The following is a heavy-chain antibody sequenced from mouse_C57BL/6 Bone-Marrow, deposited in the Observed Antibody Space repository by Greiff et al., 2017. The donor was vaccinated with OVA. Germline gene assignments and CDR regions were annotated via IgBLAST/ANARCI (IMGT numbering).Heavy chain of an antibody. J-gene: IGHJ2*01. Sequence: VQLQQPGAELVKPGASVKLSCKASGYTFTSYWMQWVKQRPGQGLEWIGEIDPSDSYTNYNQKFKGKATLTVDTSSSTAYMQLSSLTSEDSAVYYCARDLHFDYWGQGTTLTVSS. CDR1: GYTFTSYW. CDR2: IDPSDSYT. V-gene: IGHV1-50*01. CDR3: ARDLHFDY.